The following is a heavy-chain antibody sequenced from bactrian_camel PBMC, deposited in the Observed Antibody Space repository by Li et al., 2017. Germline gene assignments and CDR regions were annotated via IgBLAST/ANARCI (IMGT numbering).Heavy chain of an antibody. D-gene: IGHD1*01. CDR3: AARWGKCNGLETLFGY. CDR2: IYTGGGNT. V-gene: IGHV3S54*01. CDR1: EDTYSNNC. J-gene: IGHJ6*01. Sequence: HVQLVESGGVSVQTGGSLRLSCAASEDTYSNNCIGWFRQAPGKEREGVAAIYTGGGNTYYADSVKGRFAISEDKPKKTLYLQMDSLKPEDTGMYYCAARWGKCNGLETLFGYFGQGTQVTVS.